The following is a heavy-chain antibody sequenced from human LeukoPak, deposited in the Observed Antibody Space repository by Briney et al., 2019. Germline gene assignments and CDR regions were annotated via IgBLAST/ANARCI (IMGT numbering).Heavy chain of an antibody. CDR3: ASLQLWSGEDVYGMDV. Sequence: ASVKVSCKASGYTFTSYGISWVRQAPGQGLEWMGWISAYNGNTNYAQNLQGRVTMTTDTSTITAYMELRSLRSDDTAVYYCASLQLWSGEDVYGMDVWGQGTLVTVSS. CDR2: ISAYNGNT. CDR1: GYTFTSYG. V-gene: IGHV1-18*01. D-gene: IGHD5-18*01. J-gene: IGHJ6*02.